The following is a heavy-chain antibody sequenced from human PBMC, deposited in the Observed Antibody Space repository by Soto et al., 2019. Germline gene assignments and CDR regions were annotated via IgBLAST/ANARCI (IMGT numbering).Heavy chain of an antibody. CDR2: INHSGST. V-gene: IGHV4-34*01. D-gene: IGHD5-12*01. Sequence: PSETLSLTCAVYGGSFSGYYWSWIRQPPGKGLEWIGEINHSGSTNYNPSLKSRVTISVDTSKNQFSLKLSSVTAADTAVYYCARGRWLQLGFFDYWGQGTLVTVSS. CDR3: ARGRWLQLGFFDY. CDR1: GGSFSGYY. J-gene: IGHJ4*02.